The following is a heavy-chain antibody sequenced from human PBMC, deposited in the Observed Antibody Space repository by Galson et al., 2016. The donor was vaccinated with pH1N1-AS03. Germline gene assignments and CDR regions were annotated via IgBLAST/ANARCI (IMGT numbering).Heavy chain of an antibody. J-gene: IGHJ6*02. V-gene: IGHV1-46*01. CDR1: GYTFTSYY. D-gene: IGHD4/OR15-4a*01. CDR3: ARVSAGLTGYSYAMDV. CDR2: INPSDGNT. Sequence: SVKVSCKASGYTFTSYYIHWVRQAPGQGREWMGIINPSDGNTNYAQRFQGRVTMTRDTSTSTVYMELSSLRSDDTAVYYCARVSAGLTGYSYAMDVWGQGTTVTVSS.